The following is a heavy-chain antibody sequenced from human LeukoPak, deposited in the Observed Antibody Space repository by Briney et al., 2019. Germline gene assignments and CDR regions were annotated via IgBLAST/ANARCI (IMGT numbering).Heavy chain of an antibody. J-gene: IGHJ6*03. CDR2: ISSSSSYI. Sequence: GSLRLSCAASGFTFSSYSMNWVRQAPGKGLEWVSSISSSSSYIYYADSVKGRFTISRDNAKNSLYLQMNSLRAEDTAVYYCARYTLYYYYMDVWGKGTTVTVSS. V-gene: IGHV3-21*01. CDR1: GFTFSSYS. CDR3: ARYTLYYYYMDV.